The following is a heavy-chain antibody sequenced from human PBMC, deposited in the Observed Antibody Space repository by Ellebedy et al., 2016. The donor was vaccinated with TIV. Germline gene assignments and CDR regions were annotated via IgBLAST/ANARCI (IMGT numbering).Heavy chain of an antibody. D-gene: IGHD3-10*01. CDR3: ARGGAYYHRYFDD. CDR1: AGTFNSHA. V-gene: IGHV1-69*13. J-gene: IGHJ4*02. CDR2: ITGMFRTV. Sequence: SVKVSCKASAGTFNSHAISWVRQAPGQGLEWMGGITGMFRTVNYAQKFQGRVTITADEFMTTAYMELSSLRSEDTAVYYCARGGAYYHRYFDDWGQGTLVTVSS.